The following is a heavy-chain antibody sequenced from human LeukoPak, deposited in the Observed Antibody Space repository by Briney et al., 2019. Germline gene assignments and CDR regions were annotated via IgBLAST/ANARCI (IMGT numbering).Heavy chain of an antibody. CDR3: ARNHIVPGTYVDS. V-gene: IGHV4-4*07. CDR1: GDSISPYS. CDR2: IYASGYT. J-gene: IGHJ4*02. D-gene: IGHD2-21*01. Sequence: SETLSLTCTVSGDSISPYSCSWVRQPAGKRLEWIGRIYASGYTDYDPSLRSRVTMSVDTSKSQFSLKLTSVTAADTSVFFCARNHIVPGTYVDSWGPGTLVTVSS.